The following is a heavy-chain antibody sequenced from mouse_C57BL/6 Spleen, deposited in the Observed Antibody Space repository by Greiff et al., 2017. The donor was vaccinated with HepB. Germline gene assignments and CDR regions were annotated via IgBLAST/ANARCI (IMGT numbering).Heavy chain of an antibody. CDR1: GYSITSGYY. CDR2: ISYDGSN. CDR3: ASAPYDYEGDYYAMDY. J-gene: IGHJ4*01. V-gene: IGHV3-6*01. D-gene: IGHD2-4*01. Sequence: EVKLQESGPGLVKPSQSLSLTCSVTGYSITSGYYWNWIRQFPGNRLEWMGYISYDGSNNYNPSLKNRISITRYTSKNQFFLKLNSVTTEDTATYYCASAPYDYEGDYYAMDYWGQGTSVTVSS.